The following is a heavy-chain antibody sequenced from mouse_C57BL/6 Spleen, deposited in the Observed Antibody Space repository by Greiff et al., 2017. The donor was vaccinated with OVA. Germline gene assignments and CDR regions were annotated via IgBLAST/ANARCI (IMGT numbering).Heavy chain of an antibody. Sequence: QVQLQQPGAELVKPGASVKMSCKASGYTFTSYWITWVKQRPGQGLEWIGDIYPGSGSTNYNEKFKSKATLTVDTSSSTAYMQLSSLTSEDSAVYYCASLITTVVEDYFDYWGQGTTLTVSS. CDR1: GYTFTSYW. CDR2: IYPGSGST. V-gene: IGHV1-55*01. D-gene: IGHD1-1*01. J-gene: IGHJ2*01. CDR3: ASLITTVVEDYFDY.